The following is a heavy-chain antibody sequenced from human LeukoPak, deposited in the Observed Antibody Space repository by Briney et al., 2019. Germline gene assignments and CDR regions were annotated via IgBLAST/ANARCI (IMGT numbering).Heavy chain of an antibody. CDR2: INHSGSA. CDR1: GGSFSGYY. J-gene: IGHJ6*02. CDR3: ARAPPPIGLYSSSWRAYYYYGMDV. D-gene: IGHD6-13*01. Sequence: SETLSLTCAVSGGSFSGYYWTWIRQPPGKGLEWIGEINHSGSANYNPSLMSRVTISLDTSKNHFSLNLSSVTAADTAVYYCARAPPPIGLYSSSWRAYYYYGMDVWGQGTTVTVSS. V-gene: IGHV4-34*01.